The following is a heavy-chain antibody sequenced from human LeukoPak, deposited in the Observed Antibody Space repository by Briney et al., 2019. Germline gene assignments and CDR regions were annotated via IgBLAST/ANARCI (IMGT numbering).Heavy chain of an antibody. D-gene: IGHD1-26*01. CDR2: IWDDGSNK. J-gene: IGHJ4*02. CDR1: GFTFSSYG. Sequence: RTGGFLRLSCAASGFTFSSYGMRWVRQAPGKGLGWVAVIWDDGSNKYYADSVKGRFTISRDNSKNTLYLQMNSLRAEDTAVYYCARDGRRASGSYPFYYWGQGTLVTVSS. CDR3: ARDGRRASGSYPFYY. V-gene: IGHV3-33*01.